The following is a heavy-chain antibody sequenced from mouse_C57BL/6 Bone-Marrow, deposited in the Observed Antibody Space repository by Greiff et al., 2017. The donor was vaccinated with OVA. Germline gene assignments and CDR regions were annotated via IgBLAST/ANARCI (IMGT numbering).Heavy chain of an antibody. CDR3: ARHGLGEYFDY. J-gene: IGHJ2*01. CDR1: GYTFTDYY. V-gene: IGHV1-76*01. Sequence: QVQLQQSGAELVRPGASVKLSCKASGYTFTDYYINWVKQRPGQGLEWIARIYPGSGNTYYNEKFKGKATLTAEKSSSPAYMQLSSLTSEDSAVYFCARHGLGEYFDYWGQGTTLTVSS. CDR2: IYPGSGNT.